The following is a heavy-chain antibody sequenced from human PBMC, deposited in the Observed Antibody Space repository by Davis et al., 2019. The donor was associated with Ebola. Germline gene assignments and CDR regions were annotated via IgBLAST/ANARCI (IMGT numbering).Heavy chain of an antibody. V-gene: IGHV1-46*01. Sequence: ASVKVSCKPSGYTFTDYLMHWVRQAPGQGLEWMGLINPSIGNTSLAQKFQGRVTLTRDTSTSTVHMDLSSLKSDDTAIYYCASGEFVDFWGKGTLLTVSS. CDR1: GYTFTDYL. CDR3: ASGEFVDF. J-gene: IGHJ4*02. D-gene: IGHD7-27*01. CDR2: INPSIGNT.